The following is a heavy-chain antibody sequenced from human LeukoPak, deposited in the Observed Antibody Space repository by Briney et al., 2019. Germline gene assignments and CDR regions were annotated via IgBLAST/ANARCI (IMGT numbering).Heavy chain of an antibody. J-gene: IGHJ5*02. D-gene: IGHD3-3*02. CDR3: AKPTHFNWFDP. V-gene: IGHV3-7*01. CDR2: IKQDGSEK. CDR1: GFTFSSYW. Sequence: GGSLRLSCAASGFTFSSYWMSWVRQAPGQGLEWVANIKQDGSEKYYVDSVKGRFTISRDNAKNSLYLQMNSLRAEDTAVYYCAKPTHFNWFDPWGQGTLVTVSS.